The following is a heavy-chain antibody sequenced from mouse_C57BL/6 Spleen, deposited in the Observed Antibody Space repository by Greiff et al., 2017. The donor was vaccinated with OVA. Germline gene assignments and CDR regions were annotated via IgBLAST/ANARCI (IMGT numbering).Heavy chain of an antibody. D-gene: IGHD1-1*01. CDR1: GFTFNTYA. CDR2: IRSKSSNYAT. Sequence: EVKLVESGGGLVQPKGSLKLSCAASGFTFNTYAMHWVRQAPGKGLEWVARIRSKSSNYATYYADSVKDRFTISRDDSQSMLYLQMNNLKTEDTAMYYCVRDGDGSSYHHYAMDYWGQGTSVTVSS. J-gene: IGHJ4*01. V-gene: IGHV10-3*01. CDR3: VRDGDGSSYHHYAMDY.